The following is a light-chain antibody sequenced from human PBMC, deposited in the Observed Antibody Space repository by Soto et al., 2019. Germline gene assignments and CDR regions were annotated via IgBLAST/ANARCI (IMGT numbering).Light chain of an antibody. V-gene: IGKV3-11*01. CDR1: QSVGSY. CDR2: DAS. Sequence: EIVLTQSPATLSLSPGERATLSCRVSQSVGSYLAWYQQKPGQTPRLLIYDASNRATDIPAKFSGSGSGTDFTLTISSLEPEDFAVYYCQQRSNWPVTFGQGTRVEIK. J-gene: IGKJ1*01. CDR3: QQRSNWPVT.